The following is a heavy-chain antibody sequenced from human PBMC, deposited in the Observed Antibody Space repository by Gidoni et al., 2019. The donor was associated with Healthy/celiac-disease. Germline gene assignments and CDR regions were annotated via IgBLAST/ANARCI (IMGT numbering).Heavy chain of an antibody. V-gene: IGHV4-34*01. D-gene: IGHD4-17*01. CDR2: INHSGST. Sequence: QVQLQQWGAGLLKPSETLSLTCAVYGGSFSGYYWSWIRQPPGKGLEWIGEINHSGSTNYNPSLKSRVTISVDTSKNQFSLKLSSVTAADTAVYYCARLRRHYYYYYGMDVWGQGTTVTVSS. CDR1: GGSFSGYY. CDR3: ARLRRHYYYYYGMDV. J-gene: IGHJ6*02.